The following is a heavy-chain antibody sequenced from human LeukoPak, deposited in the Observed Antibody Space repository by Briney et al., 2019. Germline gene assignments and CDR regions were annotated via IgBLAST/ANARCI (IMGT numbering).Heavy chain of an antibody. CDR2: IYYSGTT. Sequence: TSETLSLTCTVSGGSISSSNHYWGWIRQPPGKGPEWIGNIYYSGTTYYNPSLKSRVTLSVDTSKNQISLKVTSVTAADTAVYYCARRTGVESLVPFDYWGQGTLVTVSS. CDR3: ARRTGVESLVPFDY. D-gene: IGHD1-1*01. CDR1: GGSISSSNHY. V-gene: IGHV4-39*01. J-gene: IGHJ4*02.